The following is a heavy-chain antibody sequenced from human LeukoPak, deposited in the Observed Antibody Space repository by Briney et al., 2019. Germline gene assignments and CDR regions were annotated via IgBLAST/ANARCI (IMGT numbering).Heavy chain of an antibody. CDR3: AKVSYYYDSSGSSSDFDY. V-gene: IGHV3-21*04. D-gene: IGHD3-22*01. CDR1: GFTFSSYS. CDR2: ISSSSSYI. J-gene: IGHJ4*02. Sequence: GGSLRLSCAASGFTFSSYSMNWVHQAPGKGLEWVSSISSSSSYIYYADSVKGRFTISRDNSKNTLYLQMNSLRAEDTAVYYCAKVSYYYDSSGSSSDFDYWGQGTLVTVSS.